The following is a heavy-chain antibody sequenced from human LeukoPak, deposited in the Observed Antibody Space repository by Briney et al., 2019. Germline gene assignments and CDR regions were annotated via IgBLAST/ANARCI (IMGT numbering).Heavy chain of an antibody. V-gene: IGHV4-38-2*02. D-gene: IGHD1-14*01. CDR1: GNSISSGYY. J-gene: IGHJ6*03. Sequence: KASETLSLTCTVSGNSISSGYYWGWIRQPPGKGLEWIGSIYHSGSTYYNPSLKSRVTISVDTSKNQFSLKLNSVTAADTAVYYCARSPGGAEYRHYYYMDVWGKGTTVTVSS. CDR2: IYHSGST. CDR3: ARSPGGAEYRHYYYMDV.